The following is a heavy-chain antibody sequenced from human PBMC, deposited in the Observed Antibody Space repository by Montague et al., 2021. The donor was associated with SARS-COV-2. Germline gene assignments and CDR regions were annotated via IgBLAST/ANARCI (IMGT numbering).Heavy chain of an antibody. D-gene: IGHD2-8*01. Sequence: SLRLSCAASGFTFRNYEMNWVRQSPGKGLEWVSYIDGGGTTIYYADSVKGRLTISRDNAKSSLFLQMNSLRVEDTAVYYCARDPESWWMTFDYWGQGALVTVSS. CDR3: ARDPESWWMTFDY. V-gene: IGHV3-48*03. J-gene: IGHJ4*02. CDR2: IDGGGTTI. CDR1: GFTFRNYE.